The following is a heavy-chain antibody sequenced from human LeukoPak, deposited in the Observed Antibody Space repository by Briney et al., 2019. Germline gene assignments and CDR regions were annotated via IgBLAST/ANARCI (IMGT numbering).Heavy chain of an antibody. CDR1: GFTFSRHA. CDR3: AKEGGYCSSSSCSDYFHY. CDR2: ISGGGGST. Sequence: PGGSLRLSCAASGFTFSRHALSWVRQAPRKGLQWVSTISGGGGSTYYADSVKGRFTISRDNSKDTLYLQVNGLRAEDTAVYYCAKEGGYCSSSSCSDYFHYWGQGTLVTVSS. J-gene: IGHJ4*02. D-gene: IGHD2-2*01. V-gene: IGHV3-23*01.